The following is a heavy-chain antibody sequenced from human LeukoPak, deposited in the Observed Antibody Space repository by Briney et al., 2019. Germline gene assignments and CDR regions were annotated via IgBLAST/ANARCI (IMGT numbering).Heavy chain of an antibody. CDR2: IKQDGSEK. Sequence: GGSLRLSCAPSGFTFSSYWMSWVRQAPGKGLEWVANIKQDGSEKYYVDSVKGRFTISRDNAKNSLYLQMNSLRAGDTAVYYCARKAYGLDVWGKGTTVTVSS. J-gene: IGHJ6*04. CDR1: GFTFSSYW. CDR3: ARKAYGLDV. V-gene: IGHV3-7*03.